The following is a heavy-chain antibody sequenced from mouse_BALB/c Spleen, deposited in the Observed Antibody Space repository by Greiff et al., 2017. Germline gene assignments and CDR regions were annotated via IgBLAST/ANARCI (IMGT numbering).Heavy chain of an antibody. D-gene: IGHD2-2*01. CDR3: AREGIYYGCDEFFPFAY. J-gene: IGHJ3*01. V-gene: IGHV7-3*02. CDR2: IRNKANGYTT. Sequence: EVKLVESGGGLVQPGGSLRLSCATSGFTFTDYYMSWVRQPPGKALEWLGFIRNKANGYTTEYSASVKGRFTISRDNSQSILYLQMNTLRAEDSATYYCAREGIYYGCDEFFPFAYWGQGTLVTVSA. CDR1: GFTFTDYY.